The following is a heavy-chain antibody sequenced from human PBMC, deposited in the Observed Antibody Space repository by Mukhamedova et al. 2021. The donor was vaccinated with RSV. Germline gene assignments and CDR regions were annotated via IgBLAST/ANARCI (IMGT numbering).Heavy chain of an antibody. J-gene: IGHJ4*02. V-gene: IGHV3-13*01. CDR3: ARGSSGSYDY. CDR2: IGTAGDT. Sequence: MPWVRQATGKGLEWVSAIGTAGDTYYPGSVKGRFTIPRENAKNSWYLQMNSLRAGDTVVYYCARGSSGSYDYWGQGTLGTASS. D-gene: IGHD1-26*01.